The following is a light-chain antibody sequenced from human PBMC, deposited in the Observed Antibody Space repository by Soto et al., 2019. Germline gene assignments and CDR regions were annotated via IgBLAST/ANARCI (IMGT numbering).Light chain of an antibody. CDR2: SNN. Sequence: QSVLTQPPSASGTPGQRVTISCSGSSSNIGSNTVNWYQQLPGTAPKLLIYSNNQRPSGVPDRFSGSKSGTSASLAISGPQSEDEADYYCAGWDDSLNGYVFGTGTKLTVL. CDR1: SSNIGSNT. V-gene: IGLV1-44*01. CDR3: AGWDDSLNGYV. J-gene: IGLJ1*01.